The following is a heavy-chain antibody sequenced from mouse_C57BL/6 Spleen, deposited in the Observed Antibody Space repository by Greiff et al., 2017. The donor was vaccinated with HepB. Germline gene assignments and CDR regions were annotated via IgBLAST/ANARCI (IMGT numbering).Heavy chain of an antibody. CDR2: IDPSDSYT. Sequence: VQLQQPGAELVMPGASVKLSCKASGYTFTSYWMHWVKQRPGQGLEWIGEIDPSDSYTNYNQKFKGKSTLTVDKSSSTAYMQLSSLTSEDSAVYYCARRDGYYYFDDWGQGTTLTVSS. J-gene: IGHJ2*01. CDR3: ARRDGYYYFDD. CDR1: GYTFTSYW. V-gene: IGHV1-69*01. D-gene: IGHD2-3*01.